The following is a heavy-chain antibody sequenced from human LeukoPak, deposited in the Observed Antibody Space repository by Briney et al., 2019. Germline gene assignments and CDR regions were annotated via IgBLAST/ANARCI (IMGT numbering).Heavy chain of an antibody. D-gene: IGHD3-3*01. J-gene: IGHJ4*02. Sequence: PSETLSLTCAVYGGSFSGYYWSWIRQPPGKGLEWIGEINHSGSNNYNPSLKSRVTISVDTSKNQFSLKLSSVTAADTAVYYCARVPSYDFWSGYWHFDYWGQGTLVTVSS. CDR1: GGSFSGYY. V-gene: IGHV4-34*01. CDR3: ARVPSYDFWSGYWHFDY. CDR2: INHSGSN.